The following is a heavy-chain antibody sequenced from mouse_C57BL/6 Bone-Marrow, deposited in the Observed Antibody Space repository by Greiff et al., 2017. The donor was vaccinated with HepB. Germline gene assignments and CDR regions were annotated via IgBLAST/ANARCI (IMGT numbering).Heavy chain of an antibody. CDR2: ISNGGGST. D-gene: IGHD1-1*01. J-gene: IGHJ3*01. Sequence: EVKLMESGGGLVQPGGSLKLSCAASGFTFSDYYMYWVRQTPEKRLEWVAYISNGGGSTYYPDTVKGRFTISRDNAKNTLYLQMSRLKSEDTAMYYCASPYGSSYAWFAYWGQGTLVTVSA. V-gene: IGHV5-12*01. CDR3: ASPYGSSYAWFAY. CDR1: GFTFSDYY.